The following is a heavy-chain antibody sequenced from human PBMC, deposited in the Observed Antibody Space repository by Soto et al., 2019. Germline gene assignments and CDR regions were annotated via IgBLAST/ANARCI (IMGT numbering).Heavy chain of an antibody. CDR2: VYYTGST. CDR1: GGSISGSY. V-gene: IGHV4-59*01. J-gene: IGHJ4*02. Sequence: SEPLSLTCSVSGGSISGSYRSWIRQSRGKGLEWLGYVYYTGSTNYSPSLRSRVSISVDTSKNEFSLRLSSVTAADTAVYFCARSVAVPGAHIDYWGQGTQVTVSS. CDR3: ARSVAVPGAHIDY. D-gene: IGHD6-19*01.